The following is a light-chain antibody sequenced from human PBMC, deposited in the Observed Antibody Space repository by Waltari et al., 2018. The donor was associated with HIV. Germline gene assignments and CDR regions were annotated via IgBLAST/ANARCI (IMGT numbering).Light chain of an antibody. J-gene: IGLJ3*02. V-gene: IGLV2-14*01. CDR3: CSYTSTSSFVM. CDR2: DVS. CDR1: SSDVGGYNY. Sequence: QSALTQPACVSGSPGQSITISCTGTSSDVGGYNYVSWYQQHSGKGPKLIIYDVSNRPSGVSNRFSGSKSGNTASLTISGLQAEDEADYYCCSYTSTSSFVMFGGGTKLTVV.